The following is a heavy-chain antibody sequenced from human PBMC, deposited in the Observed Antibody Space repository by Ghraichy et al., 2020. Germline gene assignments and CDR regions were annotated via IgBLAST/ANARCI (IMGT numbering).Heavy chain of an antibody. Sequence: GESLNISCAASGFTFSSYAMSWVRQAPGKGLEWVSSISGSGGSTYYADSVKGRFTTSRDNSKNTLYLQMNSLRAEDTAVYYCAKSSFCSGGSSSCSYYYYMDVWGRGTTVTVSS. CDR3: AKSSFCSGGSSSCSYYYYMDV. D-gene: IGHD2-15*01. CDR2: ISGSGGST. CDR1: GFTFSSYA. J-gene: IGHJ6*03. V-gene: IGHV3-23*01.